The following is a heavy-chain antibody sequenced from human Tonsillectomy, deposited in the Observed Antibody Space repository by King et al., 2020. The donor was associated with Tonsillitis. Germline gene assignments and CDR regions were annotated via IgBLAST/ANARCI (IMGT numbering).Heavy chain of an antibody. D-gene: IGHD1-1*01. Sequence: VQLVESGGNLVQPGGSLRLSCAASGFTFSSYAMSWVRQAPGKGLEWVSGISASGSSTYYADSVKGRFTISRDNSKSTLYLQMNSLRAEDTAVYYCAKDQLVISYYFDYWGQGTLVTVSS. J-gene: IGHJ4*02. CDR2: ISASGSST. CDR1: GFTFSSYA. CDR3: AKDQLVISYYFDY. V-gene: IGHV3-23*04.